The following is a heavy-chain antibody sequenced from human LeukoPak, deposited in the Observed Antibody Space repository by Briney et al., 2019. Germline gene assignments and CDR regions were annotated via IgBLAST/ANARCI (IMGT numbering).Heavy chain of an antibody. Sequence: PGGSLRLSCAASGFIFRHYTMTWVRQAPGKGLEWVSHIRSNGDDIRYADFVEGRFTISRDDAKNSLFLQMNSLRAEDTAVYYCARYKDWAFDSWGQGTLVTVSS. CDR2: IRSNGDDI. V-gene: IGHV3-21*05. CDR3: ARYKDWAFDS. J-gene: IGHJ4*02. D-gene: IGHD3/OR15-3a*01. CDR1: GFIFRHYT.